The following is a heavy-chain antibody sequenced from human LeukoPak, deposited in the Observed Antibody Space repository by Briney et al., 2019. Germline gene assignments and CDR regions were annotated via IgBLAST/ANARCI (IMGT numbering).Heavy chain of an antibody. Sequence: ASVKVSCKASGYTFTAYYMYWVRQAPGQGLEWMGWINPNTGGTNSAQKFQGRVTVTRDTSISTAYMELKRLSSDDTAVYFCAREGFCTGSKCPAEYWGQGTLVTVSS. J-gene: IGHJ4*02. CDR2: INPNTGGT. CDR3: AREGFCTGSKCPAEY. V-gene: IGHV1-2*02. CDR1: GYTFTAYY. D-gene: IGHD2-8*02.